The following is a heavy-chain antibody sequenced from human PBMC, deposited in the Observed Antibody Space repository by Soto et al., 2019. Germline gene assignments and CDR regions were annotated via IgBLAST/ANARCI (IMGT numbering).Heavy chain of an antibody. J-gene: IGHJ4*02. CDR1: GFTFGDYA. CDR2: IRSKAYGGTT. V-gene: IGHV3-49*03. D-gene: IGHD1-1*01. Sequence: GSLRLSLTASGFTFGDYAMSWFRQAPGKGLEWVGFIRSKAYGGTTEYAASVKGRFTISRDDSKSIAYLQMNSLKTEDTAVYYCTRAPNWNDFDYWGQGTLVTVSS. CDR3: TRAPNWNDFDY.